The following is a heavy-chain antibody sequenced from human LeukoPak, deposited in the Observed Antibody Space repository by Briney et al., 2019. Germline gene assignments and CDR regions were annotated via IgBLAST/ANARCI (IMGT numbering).Heavy chain of an antibody. V-gene: IGHV2-5*01. CDR3: AYREIAVFGVVTPFDY. Sequence: ESGPTLVKPTQTLTLTCTFSGWSLSSRGVGVGLIRHPPGKALEWLALIYWNDDKRYSPSLKSRLTITKDTSTNQVVLTMTNMDPVDTATYYCAYREIAVFGVVTPFDYWGQGTLVTVSS. D-gene: IGHD3-3*01. J-gene: IGHJ4*02. CDR1: GWSLSSRGVG. CDR2: IYWNDDK.